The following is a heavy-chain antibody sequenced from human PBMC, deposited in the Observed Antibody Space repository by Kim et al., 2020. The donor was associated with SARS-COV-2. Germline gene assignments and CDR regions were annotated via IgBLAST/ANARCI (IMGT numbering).Heavy chain of an antibody. Sequence: GGSLRLSCAASGFTFSSYAMHWVRQAPGKGLEWVAVISYDGSNKYYADSVKGRFTISRDNSKNTLYLQMNSLRAEDTAVYYCARSTDEEWETDAFDIWGQGTMVTVSS. CDR1: GFTFSSYA. D-gene: IGHD1-26*01. CDR2: ISYDGSNK. CDR3: ARSTDEEWETDAFDI. J-gene: IGHJ3*02. V-gene: IGHV3-30-3*01.